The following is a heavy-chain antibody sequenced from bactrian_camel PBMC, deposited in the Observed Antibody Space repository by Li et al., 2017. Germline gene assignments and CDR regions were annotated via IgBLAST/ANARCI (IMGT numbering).Heavy chain of an antibody. D-gene: IGHD3*01. CDR2: ISSDGRS. CDR3: AAGTRIIVGDYCDGITD. J-gene: IGHJ4*01. V-gene: IGHV3S40*01. CDR1: GFTFDRYG. Sequence: DVQLVESGGGVVQPGGSLRLSCAASGFTFDRYGMNWVRQPPGKGLEWVSTISSDGRSDYADSVKGRFTISRDNAKNIIYLQMSSLTPDDTAMYYCAAGTRIIVGDYCDGITDWGQGTQVTVS.